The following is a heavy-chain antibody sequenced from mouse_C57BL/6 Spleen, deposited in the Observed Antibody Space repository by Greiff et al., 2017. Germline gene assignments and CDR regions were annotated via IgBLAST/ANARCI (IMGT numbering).Heavy chain of an antibody. D-gene: IGHD1-1*01. V-gene: IGHV1-53*01. Sequence: QVQLQQPGTELVKPGASVKLSCKASGYTFTSYWLHWVKQRPGQGLEWIGNINPSNGGTHYNEKFKSKATLTVDKSSSTAYMQLSSLTSEDSSVYYCARSLITTVVARYFDVWGTGTSVTVSS. CDR2: INPSNGGT. CDR3: ARSLITTVVARYFDV. CDR1: GYTFTSYW. J-gene: IGHJ1*03.